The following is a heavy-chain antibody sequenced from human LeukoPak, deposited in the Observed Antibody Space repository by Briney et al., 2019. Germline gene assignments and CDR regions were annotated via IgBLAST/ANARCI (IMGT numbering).Heavy chain of an antibody. Sequence: GGSLRLSCAASGFTFSNAWMSWVRQAPGKGLEWVGRIKSKTDGGTTDYAAPVKGRFTISRDDSKNTLYLQMNSLKTEDTAVYYCAKDSPYAYYVSGSYWDYWGQGTLVTVSS. J-gene: IGHJ4*02. V-gene: IGHV3-15*01. CDR1: GFTFSNAW. D-gene: IGHD3-10*01. CDR2: IKSKTDGGTT. CDR3: AKDSPYAYYVSGSYWDY.